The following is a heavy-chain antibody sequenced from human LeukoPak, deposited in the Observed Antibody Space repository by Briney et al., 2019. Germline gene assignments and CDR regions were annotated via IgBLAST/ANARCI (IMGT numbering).Heavy chain of an antibody. V-gene: IGHV4-39*01. CDR1: GGAISRSIYY. CDR3: ARSLPPDY. Sequence: SETLSLTCTVSGGAISRSIYYWAWIRQPPGKGLQWIGGIYYSGSTYYNPSLKSRVTISVDTSKNQFSLKLSSVTAADTAVYYCARSLPPDYWGQGTLVTVSS. J-gene: IGHJ4*02. CDR2: IYYSGST.